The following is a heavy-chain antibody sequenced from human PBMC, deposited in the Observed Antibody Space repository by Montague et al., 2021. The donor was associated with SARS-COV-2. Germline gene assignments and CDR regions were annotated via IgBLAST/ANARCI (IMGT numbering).Heavy chain of an antibody. Sequence: SETLSLTCTVSGGSISTYPWSWIRQPAGKALEWIGRIHSNGDTTYNRSLRSRVTMSVDTSKNQFSLKMTSVTAADTAMYYCARGSGHYYSPFDNWGQENLVTVSS. CDR3: ARGSGHYYSPFDN. V-gene: IGHV4-4*07. CDR2: IHSNGDT. CDR1: GGSISTYP. D-gene: IGHD2-15*01. J-gene: IGHJ4*02.